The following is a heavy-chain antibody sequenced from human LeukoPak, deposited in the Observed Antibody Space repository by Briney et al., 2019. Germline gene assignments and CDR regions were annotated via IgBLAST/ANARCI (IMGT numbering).Heavy chain of an antibody. CDR2: IYSGGST. CDR3: AREVRGVITN. CDR1: GFTVSSNY. V-gene: IGHV3-53*04. J-gene: IGHJ4*02. D-gene: IGHD3-10*01. Sequence: GGSLRLSCAASGFTVSSNYMSWVRQAPGKGLEGVSVIYSGGSTYYADSVKGRFTISRHNSKNTLYLQMNSLRAEDTAVYYCAREVRGVITNWGQGTLVTVSS.